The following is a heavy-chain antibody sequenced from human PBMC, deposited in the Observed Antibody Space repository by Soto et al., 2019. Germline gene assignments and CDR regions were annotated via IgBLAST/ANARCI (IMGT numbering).Heavy chain of an antibody. D-gene: IGHD2-21*02. Sequence: SVKVSCKASGGTFSSYAISWVRQAPGQGLEWRGGILPIFGTANYAQKFQGRVTITADKSTSTAYMELTSLSSEEPDVYYCARHVCGGDCYAYWYFHLWGRGPLVTVSP. CDR1: GGTFSSYA. V-gene: IGHV1-69*06. CDR3: ARHVCGGDCYAYWYFHL. J-gene: IGHJ2*01. CDR2: ILPIFGTA.